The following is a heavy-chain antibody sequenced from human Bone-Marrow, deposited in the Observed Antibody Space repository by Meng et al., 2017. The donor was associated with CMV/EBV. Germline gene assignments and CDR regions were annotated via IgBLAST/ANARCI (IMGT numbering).Heavy chain of an antibody. V-gene: IGHV1-2*02. J-gene: IGHJ5*02. CDR3: AREWVRRRFLEWFKWFDP. Sequence: ASVKVSCKASGYSFTGYYMHWVRQAPGQGLEWMGWINPNSGGTNYAQKFQGRVTMTRDTSISTAYMELSRLRSDDTAVYYCAREWVRRRFLEWFKWFDPWAQGTLATFPS. D-gene: IGHD3-3*01. CDR1: GYSFTGYY. CDR2: INPNSGGT.